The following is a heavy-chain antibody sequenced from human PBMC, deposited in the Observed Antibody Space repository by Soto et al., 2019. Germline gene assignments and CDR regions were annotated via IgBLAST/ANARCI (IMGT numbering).Heavy chain of an antibody. V-gene: IGHV1-24*01. CDR1: GYTLTELS. CDR2: FDPEDGET. J-gene: IGHJ3*02. Sequence: ASVKVSCKVSGYTLTELSMHWVRQAPGKGLEWMGGFDPEDGETIYAHKFQGRVTITADKSTSTAYMELNSLRSEDTAVYYCARDRVREYYSTSSYGSWAFDIWGQGTMVTVAS. D-gene: IGHD6-6*01. CDR3: ARDRVREYYSTSSYGSWAFDI.